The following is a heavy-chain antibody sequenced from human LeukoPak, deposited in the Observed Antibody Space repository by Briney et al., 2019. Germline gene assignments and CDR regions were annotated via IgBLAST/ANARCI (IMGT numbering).Heavy chain of an antibody. J-gene: IGHJ3*02. V-gene: IGHV3-64*01. D-gene: IGHD5-18*01. CDR2: ISSNGGST. CDR3: ARDKLGYSYGFGAFDI. Sequence: GGSLRLSCAASGFTFSSYAMHWVRQAPGKGLEYVSAISSNGGSTYYANSVKGRFTISRDNSKNTLYLQMNSLRAEDTAVYYCARDKLGYSYGFGAFDIWGQGTMVTVSS. CDR1: GFTFSSYA.